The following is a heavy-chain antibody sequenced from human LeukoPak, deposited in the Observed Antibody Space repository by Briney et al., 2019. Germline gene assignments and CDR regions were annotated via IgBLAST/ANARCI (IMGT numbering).Heavy chain of an antibody. CDR3: AGDGGGFGELLGVDY. J-gene: IGHJ4*02. CDR2: IYSGGST. D-gene: IGHD3-10*01. Sequence: PGGSLRLSCAASGFTVSSNYMSWVRQAPGKGLEWVSVIYSGGSTYYADSVKGRFTVSRDNSKNTLYLQMNSLRAEDTAVYYCAGDGGGFGELLGVDYWGQGTLVTVSS. CDR1: GFTVSSNY. V-gene: IGHV3-66*01.